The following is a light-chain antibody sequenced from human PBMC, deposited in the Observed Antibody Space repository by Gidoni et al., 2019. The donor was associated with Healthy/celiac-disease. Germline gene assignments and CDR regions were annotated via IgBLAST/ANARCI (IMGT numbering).Light chain of an antibody. V-gene: IGKV3-15*01. CDR1: QSVSSN. CDR3: QQYKNWPGT. CDR2: GAS. Sequence: ERATLSCRASQSVSSNLAWYQQKPGQAPRLLIYGASTRATGIPARFSGSGSGTEFTLTISSLQSEDFAVYYCQQYKNWPGTFGQGTKVEIK. J-gene: IGKJ1*01.